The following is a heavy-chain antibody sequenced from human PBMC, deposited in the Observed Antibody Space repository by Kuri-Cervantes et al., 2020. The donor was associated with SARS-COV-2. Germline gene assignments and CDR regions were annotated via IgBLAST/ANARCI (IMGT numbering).Heavy chain of an antibody. V-gene: IGHV4-30-2*01. D-gene: IGHD5-24*01. Sequence: SETLSLTCAVSGGSISSGGYSWSWIRQPPGKGLEWIGYIYHSGSTYYNPSLKSRVTISVDRSKNHFSLKLNSVTAADTAVYYCARDLGQKRWLQYWYFDLWGRGTLVTVSS. CDR2: IYHSGST. CDR1: GGSISSGGYS. CDR3: ARDLGQKRWLQYWYFDL. J-gene: IGHJ2*01.